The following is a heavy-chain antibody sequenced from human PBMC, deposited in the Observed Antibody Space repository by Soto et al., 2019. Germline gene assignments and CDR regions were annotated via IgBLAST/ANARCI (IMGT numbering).Heavy chain of an antibody. V-gene: IGHV3-53*04. CDR1: GFTVSSNY. Sequence: GGSPRLSCAASGFTVSSNYMSWVRQAPGKGLEWVSVIYSGGSTYYADSVKGRFTISRHNSKNTLYLQMNSLRAEDTAVYYCAREVNVVYCCGGRRDTHAYWGQGTLVTVSS. CDR2: IYSGGST. D-gene: IGHD2-15*01. J-gene: IGHJ4*02. CDR3: AREVNVVYCCGGRRDTHAY.